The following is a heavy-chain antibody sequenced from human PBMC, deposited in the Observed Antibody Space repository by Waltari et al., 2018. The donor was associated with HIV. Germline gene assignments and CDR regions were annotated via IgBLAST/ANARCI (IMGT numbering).Heavy chain of an antibody. CDR3: ARVAAAGIVDY. V-gene: IGHV3-48*01. Sequence: EVQLVESGGGLVQPGGSLRLSCAASGFTFSRYSMNWVRQAPGKGLEWVSYISSSSSTIYYADSVKGRFTISRDNAKNSLYLQMNSLRAEDTAVYYCARVAAAGIVDYWGQGTLVTVSS. J-gene: IGHJ4*02. CDR1: GFTFSRYS. CDR2: ISSSSSTI. D-gene: IGHD6-13*01.